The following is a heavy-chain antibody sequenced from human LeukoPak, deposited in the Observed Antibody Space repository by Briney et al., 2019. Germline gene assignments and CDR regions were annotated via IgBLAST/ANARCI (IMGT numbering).Heavy chain of an antibody. Sequence: GGSLRLSCAASGFTLSSYAMYWVRQAPGKGLEWVSTTRGSGTSSYYADSVKGRFTISRDNSKNTLYLQMNSLRAEDTAVYYCAKTPYGAAAGYYGMDVWGQGTTVTVSS. J-gene: IGHJ6*02. D-gene: IGHD6-13*01. CDR3: AKTPYGAAAGYYGMDV. CDR1: GFTLSSYA. V-gene: IGHV3-23*01. CDR2: TRGSGTSS.